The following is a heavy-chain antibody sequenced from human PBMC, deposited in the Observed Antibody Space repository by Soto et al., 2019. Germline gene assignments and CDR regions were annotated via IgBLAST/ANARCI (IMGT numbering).Heavy chain of an antibody. CDR2: ISGSGGST. Sequence: GGSLRLSCAASGFTFSSYAMSWVRQAPGKGLEWVSAISGSGGSTYYADSVKGRFTISRDNSKNTLYLQMNSLRAEDTAVYYCAKGPDCSSTSCPYYYYYYMDVWGKGTTVTVSS. D-gene: IGHD2-2*01. CDR3: AKGPDCSSTSCPYYYYYYMDV. CDR1: GFTFSSYA. J-gene: IGHJ6*03. V-gene: IGHV3-23*01.